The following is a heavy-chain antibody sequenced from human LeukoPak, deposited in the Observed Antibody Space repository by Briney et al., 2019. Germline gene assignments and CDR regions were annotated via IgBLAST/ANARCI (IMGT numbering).Heavy chain of an antibody. D-gene: IGHD6-13*01. CDR2: INSDGSST. Sequence: PGGSLRLSCAASGFTFSSHWMHWVRQAPGKGLVWVSRINSDGSSTSYADSVKGRFTISRDNAKNTLYLQMNSLRAEDTAVYYCAKDRYSSSWYPIHFDYWGQGTLVTVSS. J-gene: IGHJ4*02. CDR1: GFTFSSHW. CDR3: AKDRYSSSWYPIHFDY. V-gene: IGHV3-74*01.